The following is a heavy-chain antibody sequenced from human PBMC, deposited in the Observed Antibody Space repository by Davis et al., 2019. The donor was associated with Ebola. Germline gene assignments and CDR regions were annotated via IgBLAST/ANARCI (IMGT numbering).Heavy chain of an antibody. J-gene: IGHJ4*02. CDR2: IRPDGSEE. V-gene: IGHV3-7*01. CDR3: ATSYFTVTTLY. Sequence: GESLKISCAASGFTFSNYWMSWVRQAPGKGLEWVANIRPDGSEEQYVDSVKGRFTISRDNAKKSLYLQMNSLSAEDTAVYYCATSYFTVTTLYWGQGTLVTVSS. D-gene: IGHD4-17*01. CDR1: GFTFSNYW.